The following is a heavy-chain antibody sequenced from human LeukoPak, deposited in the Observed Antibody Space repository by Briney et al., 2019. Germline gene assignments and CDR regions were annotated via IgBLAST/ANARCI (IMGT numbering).Heavy chain of an antibody. CDR2: ISSDASIT. Sequence: GGSLSLSCAASGVTFSTYWMRWVRQDPGKGLVWVSRISSDASITSYADPVKGRFTISRDNAKNTLYLQMNSLRAEDTALYYCATSARTYIGSSLDYWGQGTLVTVSS. D-gene: IGHD2-15*01. CDR3: ATSARTYIGSSLDY. V-gene: IGHV3-74*01. J-gene: IGHJ4*02. CDR1: GVTFSTYW.